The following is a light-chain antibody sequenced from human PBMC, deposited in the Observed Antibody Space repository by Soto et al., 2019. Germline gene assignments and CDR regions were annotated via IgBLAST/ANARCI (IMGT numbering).Light chain of an antibody. Sequence: EIVLTQSPGTLSLSPGERATLSCRASQSVASNYLAWYQQKPGQAPRLLIYATSIRATGIPDRFSGSGSGKDFTLTISRLEPEDFAVYYCHQFRDSPPRYTFGQGTKLEI. CDR3: HQFRDSPPRYT. CDR1: QSVASNY. J-gene: IGKJ2*01. V-gene: IGKV3-20*01. CDR2: ATS.